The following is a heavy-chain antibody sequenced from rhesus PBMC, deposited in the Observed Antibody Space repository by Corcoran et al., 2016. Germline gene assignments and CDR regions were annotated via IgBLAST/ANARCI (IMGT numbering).Heavy chain of an antibody. D-gene: IGHD4-23*01. J-gene: IGHJ4*01. CDR3: AGAKYSNSLV. CDR2: IYVGSGLP. Sequence: QVQLQESGPGVVKPSETLSLTCAVSGGSISGYYLWSWIRQPPGKGLEWIGYIYVGSGLPGHNPSLRSRVIIAIDTPRIQFSLRLRSVTAADTAVYYWAGAKYSNSLVWGQGVLVTVSS. CDR1: GGSISGYY. V-gene: IGHV4S7*01.